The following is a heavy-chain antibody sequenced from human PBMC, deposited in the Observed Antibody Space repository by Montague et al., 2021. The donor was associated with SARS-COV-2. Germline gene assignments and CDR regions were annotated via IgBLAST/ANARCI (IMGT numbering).Heavy chain of an antibody. CDR2: TYYRSKWYN. Sequence: CAISGDSVSSNSAAWNWIRQSPSRGLEWLGRTYYRSKWYNDYAVSVKSRITINPDTSKNQFSLRLYSVTPEDTAVYYCARGSSIAAAGDAFDIWGQGTMVTVSS. CDR1: GDSVSSNSAA. D-gene: IGHD6-13*01. J-gene: IGHJ3*02. V-gene: IGHV6-1*01. CDR3: ARGSSIAAAGDAFDI.